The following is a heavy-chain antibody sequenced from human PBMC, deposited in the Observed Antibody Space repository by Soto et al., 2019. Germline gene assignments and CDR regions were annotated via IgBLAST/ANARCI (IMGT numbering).Heavy chain of an antibody. CDR3: ARDPYHVLMVNAPNLYRMDV. D-gene: IGHD2-8*01. CDR1: GYTFTTYD. J-gene: IGHJ6*02. CDR2: ISTYNGNT. Sequence: ASVKVSCKASGYTFTTYDISWVRQAPGQGLEWMGRISTYNGNTNYPQSLQGRLTMTTDTSTTTAYMELRSLRSDDTAVYYCARDPYHVLMVNAPNLYRMDVCGQGSTVIGSS. V-gene: IGHV1-18*01.